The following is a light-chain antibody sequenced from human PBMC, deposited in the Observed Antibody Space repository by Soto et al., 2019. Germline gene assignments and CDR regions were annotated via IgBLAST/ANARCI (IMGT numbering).Light chain of an antibody. CDR2: DAS. Sequence: DIQMTQSPSSLSASVGDRVTITCQASQDIRNYLNWYQQKPGKAPKLLIYDASNLETGVPSRFSGSGSGTDFTFTISSLQPEDIATYYCQQYYNLPITFGQGTRLEIK. V-gene: IGKV1-33*01. J-gene: IGKJ5*01. CDR3: QQYYNLPIT. CDR1: QDIRNY.